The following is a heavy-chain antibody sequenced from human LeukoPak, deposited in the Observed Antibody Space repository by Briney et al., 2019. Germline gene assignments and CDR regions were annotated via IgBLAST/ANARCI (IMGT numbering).Heavy chain of an antibody. CDR1: GGSISSGGYS. Sequence: SETLSLTCAVSGGSISSGGYSWSWIRQPPGKGLEWIGYIYHSGSTYYNPSLKSRVTISVDRSKNQFSLKLSSVTAADTAVYYCARVLDYGGWYFDLWGRGTLVTVSS. CDR2: IYHSGST. CDR3: ARVLDYGGWYFDL. V-gene: IGHV4-30-2*01. D-gene: IGHD4-17*01. J-gene: IGHJ2*01.